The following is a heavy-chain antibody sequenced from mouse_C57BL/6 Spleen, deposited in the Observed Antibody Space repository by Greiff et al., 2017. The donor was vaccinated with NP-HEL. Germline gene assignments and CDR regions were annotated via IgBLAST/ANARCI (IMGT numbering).Heavy chain of an antibody. D-gene: IGHD2-5*01. CDR2: INPNNGGT. CDR1: GYTFTDYY. Sequence: VQLKESGPELVKPGASVKISCKASGYTFTDYYMNWVKQSHGKSLEWIGDINPNNGGTSYNQKFKGKATLTVDKSSSTAYMELRSLTSEDSAVYYCAREGYYSKGAYWGQGTLVTVSA. J-gene: IGHJ3*01. V-gene: IGHV1-26*01. CDR3: AREGYYSKGAY.